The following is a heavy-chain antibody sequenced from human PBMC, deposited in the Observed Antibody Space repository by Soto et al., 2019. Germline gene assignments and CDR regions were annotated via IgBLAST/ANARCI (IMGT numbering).Heavy chain of an antibody. Sequence: QVQLVESGGGVVQPGRSLRLSCAASGFTFSSYGMHWVRQAPGKGLEWVAVIYSGGSTYYADSVKGRFTISRDNSKNTLYLQMNSLRAEDTAVYYCASTDSSGYYYYYYYGMDVWGQGTTVTVSS. D-gene: IGHD3-22*01. CDR3: ASTDSSGYYYYYYYGMDV. CDR2: IYSGGST. J-gene: IGHJ6*02. V-gene: IGHV3-NL1*01. CDR1: GFTFSSYG.